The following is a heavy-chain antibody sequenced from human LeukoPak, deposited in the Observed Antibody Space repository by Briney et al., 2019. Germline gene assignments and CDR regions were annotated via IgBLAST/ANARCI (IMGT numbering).Heavy chain of an antibody. J-gene: IGHJ4*02. CDR2: IKQDGSEK. D-gene: IGHD2-21*02. CDR1: GFTFSSYW. Sequence: GGSLRLSCAASGFTFSSYWMSWVRQAPGKGLEWVANIKQDGSEKYYVDSVKGRFTISRDNAKNSLYLQMNSLRAEDMAVYYCARAVYCGGDCYPSDYWGQGTLVTVSS. V-gene: IGHV3-7*01. CDR3: ARAVYCGGDCYPSDY.